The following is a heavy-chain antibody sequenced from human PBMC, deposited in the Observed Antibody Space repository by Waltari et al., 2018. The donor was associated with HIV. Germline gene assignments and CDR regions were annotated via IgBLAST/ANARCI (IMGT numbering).Heavy chain of an antibody. CDR3: TKAESFFHPPDY. CDR1: GFTFDDYA. D-gene: IGHD3-10*01. J-gene: IGHJ4*02. V-gene: IGHV3-9*01. Sequence: EVQLVESGGGLVQPGRSLRLSCAASGFTFDDYAMHWVRQVSGKGLEWVSGISSNKDRTGYADSLKGRFTISRDNAKTSLYLQMNSLRTEDTALYYCTKAESFFHPPDYWGQGTLVTVSS. CDR2: ISSNKDRT.